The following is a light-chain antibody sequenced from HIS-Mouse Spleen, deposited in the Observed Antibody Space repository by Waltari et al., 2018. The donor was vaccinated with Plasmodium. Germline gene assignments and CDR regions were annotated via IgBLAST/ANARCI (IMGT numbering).Light chain of an antibody. CDR2: AAS. CDR3: QQRNSYPYT. CDR1: QGISSY. V-gene: IGKV1-9*01. J-gene: IGKJ2*01. Sequence: DIQLTQSPSFLSASVGDRVTITCRASQGISSYLAWYQQKPGKAPKLLIYAASTLQSGVPSRFSGSGSGTGFTLTISSLQPEDFATYYCQQRNSYPYTFGQGTKLEIK.